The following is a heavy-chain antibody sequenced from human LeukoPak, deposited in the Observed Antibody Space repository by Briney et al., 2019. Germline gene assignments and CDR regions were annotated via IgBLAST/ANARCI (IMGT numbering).Heavy chain of an antibody. CDR1: GGTFSNYA. J-gene: IGHJ4*02. D-gene: IGHD3-22*01. CDR2: IIPILEIA. CDR3: ATYFSYYDSSAPDY. V-gene: IGHV1-69*04. Sequence: ASVKVSCKASGGTFSNYAISWVRQAPGQGLEWMGRIIPILEIANYAQKFQGRVTITADKSTSTAYVELSSLRSEDTAVYYCATYFSYYDSSAPDYWGQGTLVTVSS.